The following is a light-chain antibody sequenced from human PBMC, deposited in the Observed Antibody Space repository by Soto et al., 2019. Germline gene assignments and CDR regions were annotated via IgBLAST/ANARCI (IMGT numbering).Light chain of an antibody. V-gene: IGLV1-44*01. CDR3: SSYAGNNNYV. CDR2: SSN. J-gene: IGLJ1*01. CDR1: NSNIGSNT. Sequence: QSVLTQPPSASGTPGQRVTISCSGSNSNIGSNTVNWYQQFPGAAPKLLVYSSNLRPSGVPDRFSGSKSGTSASLAISGLQAEDEADYYCSSYAGNNNYVFGSGTKLTVL.